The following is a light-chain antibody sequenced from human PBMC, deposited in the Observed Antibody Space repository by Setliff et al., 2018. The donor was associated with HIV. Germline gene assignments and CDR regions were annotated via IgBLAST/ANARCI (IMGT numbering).Light chain of an antibody. J-gene: IGLJ1*01. CDR3: SSYTNHGVLCV. CDR2: DVS. CDR1: SDDVGNFNY. Sequence: QSVLAQPASVSGSPGQSVTISCTGTSDDVGNFNYVSWYQQHPGKGPKLIVFDVSRRPSGVSHRFSGSKSGNTASLTISGLENEDEADYYCSSYTNHGVLCVFGTGTKAPS. V-gene: IGLV2-14*03.